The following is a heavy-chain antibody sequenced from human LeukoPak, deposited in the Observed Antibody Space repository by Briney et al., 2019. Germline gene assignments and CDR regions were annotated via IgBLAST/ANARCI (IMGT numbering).Heavy chain of an antibody. CDR2: INPSGGST. D-gene: IGHD6-13*01. Sequence: EASVKVSCKASGYTFTSYYMHWVRQAPGQGLEWMGIINPSGGSTSYAQKFQGRVTMTRDMSTSTVYMELSSLRSEDTALYYCARTRRIAAAGKGNWFDPWGQGTLVTVSS. J-gene: IGHJ5*02. CDR1: GYTFTSYY. CDR3: ARTRRIAAAGKGNWFDP. V-gene: IGHV1-46*01.